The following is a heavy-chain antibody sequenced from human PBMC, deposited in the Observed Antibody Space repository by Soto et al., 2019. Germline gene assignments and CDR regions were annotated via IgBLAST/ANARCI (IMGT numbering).Heavy chain of an antibody. D-gene: IGHD3-22*01. CDR2: IHHSGST. J-gene: IGHJ4*02. Sequence: SETLSLTCAVSGDSISSYYWSWIRQPPGKGLEWIGNIHHSGSTNYNPSLRSRVTISVDTPKNQFSLKLSSVTAADTAVYYCARGDYYDSSGFDYWGQGTLVTVSS. CDR3: ARGDYYDSSGFDY. CDR1: GDSISSYY. V-gene: IGHV4-59*01.